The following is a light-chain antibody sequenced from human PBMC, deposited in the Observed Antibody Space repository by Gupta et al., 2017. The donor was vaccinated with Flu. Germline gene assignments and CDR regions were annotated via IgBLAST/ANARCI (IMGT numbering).Light chain of an antibody. CDR2: EGT. V-gene: IGLV2-23*01. CDR3: CSYTGTRTPYV. CDR1: NNIIGSYNL. Sequence: TISCTGTNNIIGSYNLVSWFQQHPKQAPKLIIFEGTKRPPAIADRFSASKSANTASLTIAGLQAEEEADYYCCSYTGTRTPYVFGSGTRVTVL. J-gene: IGLJ1*01.